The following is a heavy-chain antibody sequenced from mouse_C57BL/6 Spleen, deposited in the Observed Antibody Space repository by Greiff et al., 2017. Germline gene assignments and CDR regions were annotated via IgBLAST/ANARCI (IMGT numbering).Heavy chain of an antibody. V-gene: IGHV1-66*01. J-gene: IGHJ4*01. CDR2: IYPGSGNT. CDR3: ASDGYYEDYYAMDY. D-gene: IGHD2-3*01. CDR1: GYSFTSYY. Sequence: VKLQESGPELVKPGASVKISCKASGYSFTSYYIHWVKQRPGQGLEWIGWIYPGSGNTKYNEKFKGKATLTADTSSSTAYMQLSSLTSEDSAVYYCASDGYYEDYYAMDYWGQGTSVTVSS.